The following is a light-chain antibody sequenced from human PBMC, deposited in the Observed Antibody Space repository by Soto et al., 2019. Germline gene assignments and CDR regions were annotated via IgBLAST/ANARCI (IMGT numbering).Light chain of an antibody. CDR3: QSDDSSNVV. V-gene: IGLV6-57*04. Sequence: NFMLTQPHSVSESPGKTVTISCTRSSGSIASNYVQWYQQRPGSAPTTVIYEDNQRPSGVPDRFSGSIDSSSNSASLTISGLKTEDEADYYWQSDDSSNVVFGGGTKVTVL. CDR1: SGSIASNY. J-gene: IGLJ2*01. CDR2: EDN.